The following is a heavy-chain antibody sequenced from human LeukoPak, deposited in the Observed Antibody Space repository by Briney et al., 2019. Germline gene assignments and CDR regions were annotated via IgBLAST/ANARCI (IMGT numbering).Heavy chain of an antibody. Sequence: AGGSLRLSCAASGFTFSRYWMNWVRQAPGKGLEWVANIKQDGSAQNYVDSVKGRFTISRDNAKNSLYLQMNSLRAEDTAVYYCAREGEGDTFDYWGQGTLVTVSS. J-gene: IGHJ4*02. V-gene: IGHV3-7*01. D-gene: IGHD5-18*01. CDR3: AREGEGDTFDY. CDR1: GFTFSRYW. CDR2: IKQDGSAQ.